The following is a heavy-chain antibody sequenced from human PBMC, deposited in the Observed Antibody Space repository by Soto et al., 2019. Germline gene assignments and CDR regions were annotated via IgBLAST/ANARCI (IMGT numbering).Heavy chain of an antibody. J-gene: IGHJ4*02. CDR3: ARADIAEALVPYFDY. CDR1: GDSVSSNSAA. CDR2: TYYRSKWYN. D-gene: IGHD6-19*01. Sequence: TLSLTCAISGDSVSSNSAAWNWIRQSPSRGLEWLGRTYYRSKWYNDYAVSVKSRITINPDTSKNQFSLQLNSVTPEDTAVYYCARADIAEALVPYFDYWGQGTLVTVSS. V-gene: IGHV6-1*01.